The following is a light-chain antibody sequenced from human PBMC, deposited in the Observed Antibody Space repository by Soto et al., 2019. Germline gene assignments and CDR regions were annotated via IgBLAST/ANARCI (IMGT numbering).Light chain of an antibody. J-gene: IGKJ1*01. CDR2: GAS. CDR1: QRVSSN. V-gene: IGKV3-15*01. CDR3: QQYKNWPRT. Sequence: EIVITQSPATLSVSPGERATLSCRASQRVSSNLAWYQQKPGQAPRLLIYGASTRATGIPARFSGSASGTEFTLTISSLQSEDFAVYYCQQYKNWPRTFGQGTKVDIK.